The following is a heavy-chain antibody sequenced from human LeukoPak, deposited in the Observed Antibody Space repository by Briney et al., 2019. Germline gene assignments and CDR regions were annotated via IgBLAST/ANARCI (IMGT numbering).Heavy chain of an antibody. D-gene: IGHD4-23*01. CDR2: INPNSDGT. CDR3: ARAMTTVVTPGGY. Sequence: ASVKVSCKASRYTFTGYYMHWVRQAPGQGLEWMGWINPNSDGTNYAQKFQGRVTMTRDTSISTAYMELSKLRSDDTAVYYCARAMTTVVTPGGYWGQGTLVTVSS. CDR1: RYTFTGYY. J-gene: IGHJ4*02. V-gene: IGHV1-2*02.